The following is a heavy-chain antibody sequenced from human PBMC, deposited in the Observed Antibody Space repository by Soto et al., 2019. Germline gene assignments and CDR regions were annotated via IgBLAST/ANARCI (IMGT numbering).Heavy chain of an antibody. D-gene: IGHD2-15*01. CDR3: ARDQGNSWDLDY. V-gene: IGHV3-23*01. CDR1: GFTFSSYA. CDR2: ISGNGGTA. Sequence: PGGSLRLPCAASGFTFSSYAMTWVGRAPGKGLEGVSSISGNGGTAYYADYVKGRFTISRDNSKNTLYLQMNSLRVEDTAVYYCARDQGNSWDLDYWGQGTQVTVSS. J-gene: IGHJ4*02.